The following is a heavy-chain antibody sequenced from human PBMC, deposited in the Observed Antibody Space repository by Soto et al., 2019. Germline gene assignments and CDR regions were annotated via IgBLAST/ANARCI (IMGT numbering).Heavy chain of an antibody. Sequence: SETLSLTCTVSGGSISSGDYYWSLIRPPPGKGLEWIGYIYYSGRTYYNPSLKSRVTISVDTSKKQFSLKLSSVTAAETAVYYCARGGSSGWYVDYYYGMDVWGQGTPVTVSS. J-gene: IGHJ6*02. D-gene: IGHD6-19*01. CDR1: GGSISSGDYY. V-gene: IGHV4-30-4*01. CDR2: IYYSGRT. CDR3: ARGGSSGWYVDYYYGMDV.